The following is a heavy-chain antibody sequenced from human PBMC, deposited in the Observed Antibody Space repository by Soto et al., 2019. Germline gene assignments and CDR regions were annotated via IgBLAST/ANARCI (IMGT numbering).Heavy chain of an antibody. V-gene: IGHV1-46*01. Sequence: AXVKVSCTASGYTFTSYYMHWVRQAPGQGLEWMGIINPSGGSSSYAQKFQGRVTMTRDTSTNTVSMELNRLRSEDTAVYYCGRGSLITMIVNYWGQGTLVTVSS. CDR3: GRGSLITMIVNY. CDR1: GYTFTSYY. CDR2: INPSGGSS. D-gene: IGHD3-22*01. J-gene: IGHJ4*02.